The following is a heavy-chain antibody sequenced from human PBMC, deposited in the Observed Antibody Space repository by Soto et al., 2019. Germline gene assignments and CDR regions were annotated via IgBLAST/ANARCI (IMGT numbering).Heavy chain of an antibody. J-gene: IGHJ6*03. CDR1: GGSFSGYY. CDR3: ARAEYYYYYYYMAV. CDR2: ISHGGST. V-gene: IGHV4-34*01. Sequence: QVQLQQWGAGLLKPSETLSLTCAVYGGSFSGYYWSWIRQPPGKGLDWIGEISHGGSTNYNPSLKSRFTISVDSSKNPFSLKLSSVTAADTAVYYCARAEYYYYYYYMAVWGKGTTVTVSS.